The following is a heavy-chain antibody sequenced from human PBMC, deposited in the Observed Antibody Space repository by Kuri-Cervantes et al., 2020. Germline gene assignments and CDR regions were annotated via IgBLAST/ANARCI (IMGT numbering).Heavy chain of an antibody. CDR1: GFTFNDYY. V-gene: IGHV3-11*04. Sequence: GESLKISCAASGFTFNDYYMGWIRQAPGKGLEWVSYISNSGSTTYYADSVKGRFTISRDNAKNSLYLQMNSLRAEDTAVYYCARDSRDLVVVVAATPVAFDIWGQGTMVTVSS. CDR3: ARDSRDLVVVVAATPVAFDI. CDR2: ISNSGSTT. D-gene: IGHD2-15*01. J-gene: IGHJ3*02.